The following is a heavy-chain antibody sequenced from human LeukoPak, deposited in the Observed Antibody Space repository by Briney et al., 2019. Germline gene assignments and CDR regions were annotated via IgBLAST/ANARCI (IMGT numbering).Heavy chain of an antibody. J-gene: IGHJ4*02. CDR3: ASSMIVVVALEIDY. Sequence: GGSLRLSCAASGFTFSSYGMHWVRQAPGKGREWVAFIRYDGSNKYYADSVKGRFTISRDNSKNTLYLQMNSLRAEDTAVYYCASSMIVVVALEIDYWGQGTLVTVSS. D-gene: IGHD3-22*01. CDR1: GFTFSSYG. V-gene: IGHV3-30*02. CDR2: IRYDGSNK.